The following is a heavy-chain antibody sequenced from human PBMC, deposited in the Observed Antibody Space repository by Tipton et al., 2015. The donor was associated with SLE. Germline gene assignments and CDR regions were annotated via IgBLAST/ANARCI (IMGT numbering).Heavy chain of an antibody. V-gene: IGHV3-33*06. CDR1: GFMYSSFG. J-gene: IGHJ4*02. Sequence: SLRLSCVASGFMYSSFGMNWVRQVPGKRPEWVAVIWYDGSRQYYADAVRGRFTISRDNSKNTLYLQMNSLRVEDTAKYYCAKDSGTATGELDSWGQGTLVTVSS. CDR2: IWYDGSRQ. CDR3: AKDSGTATGELDS. D-gene: IGHD1-14*01.